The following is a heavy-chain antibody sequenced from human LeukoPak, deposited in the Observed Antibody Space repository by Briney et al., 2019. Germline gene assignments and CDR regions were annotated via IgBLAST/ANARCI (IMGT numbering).Heavy chain of an antibody. Sequence: GGSLRLSCAASGFTFSSYAMSWVRQAPGKGLEWVSAISGSGGSTYYADSVKGRFTISRDNSKNTLYLQMNSPRAEDTAVYYCAKSQWLVRWGNFDYWGQGTLVTVSS. CDR2: ISGSGGST. D-gene: IGHD6-19*01. CDR3: AKSQWLVRWGNFDY. CDR1: GFTFSSYA. V-gene: IGHV3-23*01. J-gene: IGHJ4*02.